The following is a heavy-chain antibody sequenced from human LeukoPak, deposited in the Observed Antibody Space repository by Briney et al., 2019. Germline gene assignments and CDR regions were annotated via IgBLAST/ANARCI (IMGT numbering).Heavy chain of an antibody. V-gene: IGHV1-46*01. J-gene: IGHJ4*02. D-gene: IGHD1-26*01. CDR1: GYTFTSYY. CDR3: ARRYSGSYFFDY. CDR2: IHPTVGDT. Sequence: GASVKVSCKASGYTFTSYYLHWVRQAPGQGLEWMGIIHPTVGDTTYAQKFQGRVTMTRDMSTGTVYMDLSSLRSEDTAVYYCARRYSGSYFFDYWGQGTLVTVSS.